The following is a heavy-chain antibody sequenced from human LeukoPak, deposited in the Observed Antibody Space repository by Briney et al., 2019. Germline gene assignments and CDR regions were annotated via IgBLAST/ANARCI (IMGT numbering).Heavy chain of an antibody. J-gene: IGHJ4*02. V-gene: IGHV1-46*01. Sequence: ASVRVSCKASGYTFTSYYMHWVRQAPGKGLEWMGIINLSGGSTSYAQKFKGRVTMTRDMSTSTVYMELSNLRTEDTAVYYCARDLKPSITIFGVVPTYFHYWGQGPLVTVSS. CDR2: INLSGGST. D-gene: IGHD3-3*01. CDR3: ARDLKPSITIFGVVPTYFHY. CDR1: GYTFTSYY.